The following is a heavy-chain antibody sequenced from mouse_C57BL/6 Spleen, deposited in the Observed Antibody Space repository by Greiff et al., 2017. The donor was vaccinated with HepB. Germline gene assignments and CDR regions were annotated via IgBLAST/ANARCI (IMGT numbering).Heavy chain of an antibody. Sequence: EVQLQQSGAELVRPGSSVKMSCKTSGYTFTSYGINWVKQRPGQGLEWIGYIYLGNGYTEYNEKFKGKATLTSDTSSSTAYMQLSSLTSEDSAIYFCARYGNCAGYYFDYWGQGTTLTVSS. CDR3: ARYGNCAGYYFDY. V-gene: IGHV1-58*01. J-gene: IGHJ2*01. CDR1: GYTFTSYG. D-gene: IGHD2-10*02. CDR2: IYLGNGYT.